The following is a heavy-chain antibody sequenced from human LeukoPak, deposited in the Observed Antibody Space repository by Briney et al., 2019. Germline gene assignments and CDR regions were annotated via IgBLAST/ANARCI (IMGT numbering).Heavy chain of an antibody. CDR1: GGSFSGYY. Sequence: PSETLSLTCAVYGGSFSGYYWSWIRQPPGKGLEWIGEINHSGSTDYNPSLKSRVTISVDTSKNQLSLKLSSVTAADTAVYYCARGGRVWFGELFHRYYFDYWGQGTLVTVSS. V-gene: IGHV4-34*01. CDR3: ARGGRVWFGELFHRYYFDY. CDR2: INHSGST. J-gene: IGHJ4*02. D-gene: IGHD3-10*01.